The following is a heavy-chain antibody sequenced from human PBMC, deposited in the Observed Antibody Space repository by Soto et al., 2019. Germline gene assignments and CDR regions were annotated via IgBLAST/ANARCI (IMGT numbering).Heavy chain of an antibody. CDR3: ARVDDYVWGSYRRSRVGNWFDP. CDR2: TSAYNGNT. D-gene: IGHD3-16*02. J-gene: IGHJ5*02. Sequence: ASVKVSCKASGYTFTSYGISWVRQAPGQGLEWMGWTSAYNGNTNYAQKLQGRVTMTTDTSTSTAYMELRSLRSDDTAVYYCARVDDYVWGSYRRSRVGNWFDPWGQGTLVTVSS. V-gene: IGHV1-18*01. CDR1: GYTFTSYG.